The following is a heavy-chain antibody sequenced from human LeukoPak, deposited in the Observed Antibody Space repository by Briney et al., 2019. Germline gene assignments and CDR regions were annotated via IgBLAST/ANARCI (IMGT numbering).Heavy chain of an antibody. D-gene: IGHD3-10*01. CDR3: ARDRVRGAAWFDP. J-gene: IGHJ5*02. CDR1: GGSISSYY. Sequence: SETLSLTCTVSGGSISSYYWSWIRQPPGKGLEWIGYIYYSGSTNYNPSLKSRVTISVDRSKNQFSLKLSSVTAADTAVYYCARDRVRGAAWFDPWGQGTLVTVSS. V-gene: IGHV4-59*12. CDR2: IYYSGST.